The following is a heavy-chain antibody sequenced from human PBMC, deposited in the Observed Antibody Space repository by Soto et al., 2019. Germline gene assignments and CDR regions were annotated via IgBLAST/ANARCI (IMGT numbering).Heavy chain of an antibody. CDR2: INPKNGDT. Sequence: ASVKVSCKAFGYTFTGYYMHWVRQAPGQGLEWMGWINPKNGDTNYAQKFQGRVTMTEDTSTDTAYMELSSLRSEDTAVYYCATEQVVGATYLLGWGQGTLVTVSS. V-gene: IGHV1-2*02. J-gene: IGHJ4*02. CDR3: ATEQVVGATYLLG. D-gene: IGHD1-26*01. CDR1: GYTFTGYY.